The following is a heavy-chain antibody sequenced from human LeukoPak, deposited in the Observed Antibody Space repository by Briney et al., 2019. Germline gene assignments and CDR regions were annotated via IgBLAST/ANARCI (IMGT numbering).Heavy chain of an antibody. CDR3: ARGGVGYYYDSGGYRAGYFQH. V-gene: IGHV4-34*01. Sequence: SETLSLTCAVYGGSFSGYYWSWIRQPPGKGLEWIGEINHSGSTNYNPSLKSRVTISVDTSKNQFSLKLSSVTAADTAVYYCARGGVGYYYDSGGYRAGYFQHWGQGTLVTVSS. J-gene: IGHJ1*01. CDR2: INHSGST. D-gene: IGHD3-22*01. CDR1: GGSFSGYY.